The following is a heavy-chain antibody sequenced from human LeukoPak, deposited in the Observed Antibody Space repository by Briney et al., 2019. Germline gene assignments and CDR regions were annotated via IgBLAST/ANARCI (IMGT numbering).Heavy chain of an antibody. Sequence: PSETLSLTCIVSGGSISRGSYYWNWIRQPAGKGLEWIGRIYNSGSTNYSPSLKSRVTISTDRSKNQFSLKLNSVTAADTAVYYCARGVSRWESSSGGYWGQGTLGTVSS. D-gene: IGHD3-22*01. CDR3: ARGVSRWESSSGGY. V-gene: IGHV4-61*02. CDR1: GGSISRGSYY. J-gene: IGHJ4*02. CDR2: IYNSGST.